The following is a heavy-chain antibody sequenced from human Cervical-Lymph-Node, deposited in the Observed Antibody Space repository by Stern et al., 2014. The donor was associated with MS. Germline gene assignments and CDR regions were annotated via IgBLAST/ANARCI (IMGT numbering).Heavy chain of an antibody. D-gene: IGHD3-10*01. V-gene: IGHV1-24*01. Sequence: VQLVESGAEVKKPGASVTVSCNVSGHPLSELAIHWLRQLPTSGLEWLGQFDPEDCGTVYAQRLQGRLTMTEDTNTGTAYMTLTALTSDDTAVYYCATDRGVKWGPGTLVAVSS. J-gene: IGHJ4*02. CDR2: FDPEDCGT. CDR1: GHPLSELA. CDR3: ATDRGVK.